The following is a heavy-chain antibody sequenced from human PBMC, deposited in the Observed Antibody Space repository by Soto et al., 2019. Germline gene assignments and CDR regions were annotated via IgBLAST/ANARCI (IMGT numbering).Heavy chain of an antibody. D-gene: IGHD7-27*01. V-gene: IGHV4-30-2*01. Sequence: PSETLSLTCAVSGGSISSGGYSWSWIRQPPGKGLEWIGYIYHSGSAYYNPSLKSRVSMSVDRSKSQFSLMLSSVTAADTAVYYCARAPWGTRYGMDVWRQGTTVTVSS. CDR3: ARAPWGTRYGMDV. J-gene: IGHJ6*02. CDR2: IYHSGSA. CDR1: GGSISSGGYS.